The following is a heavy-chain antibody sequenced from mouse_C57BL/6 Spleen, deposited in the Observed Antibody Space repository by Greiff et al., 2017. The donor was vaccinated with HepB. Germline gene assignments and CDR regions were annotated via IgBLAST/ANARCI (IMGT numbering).Heavy chain of an antibody. CDR3: ARLYYFDY. Sequence: EVQLQQSGPELVKPGASVKISCKASGYTFTDYYMNWVKQSHGKSLEWIGDINPNNGGTSYNQKFKGKATLTVDKSSSTAYMELRSLTSEDSAVYYCARLYYFDYWGQGTTLTASS. V-gene: IGHV1-26*01. J-gene: IGHJ2*01. CDR2: INPNNGGT. CDR1: GYTFTDYY.